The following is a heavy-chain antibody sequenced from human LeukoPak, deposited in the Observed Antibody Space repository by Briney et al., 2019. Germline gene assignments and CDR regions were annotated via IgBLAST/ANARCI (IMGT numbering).Heavy chain of an antibody. V-gene: IGHV4-30-2*01. CDR2: IYHSGST. CDR3: ARGGNLFDP. Sequence: SSETLSLTCAVSGGSISSGGYSWSWIRQPPGKGLEWIGYIYHSGSTYYNPSLKSRVTISVDRSKNRFSLKLSSVTAADTAVYYCARGGNLFDPWGQGTLVTVSS. J-gene: IGHJ5*02. CDR1: GGSISSGGYS.